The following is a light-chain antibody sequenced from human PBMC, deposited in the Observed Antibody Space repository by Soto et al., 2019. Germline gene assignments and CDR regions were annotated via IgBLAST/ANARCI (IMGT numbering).Light chain of an antibody. CDR3: QQYNTWPPT. J-gene: IGKJ1*01. Sequence: EIVMTQSPATLSVPPGERATHSCMASQSVSSNLAWYQQKPGQAPRLLIYGASTRATGVPARFSGSGSGTEFTLTISSLQSEDFAVYSCQQYNTWPPTFGQGTKVDIK. CDR1: QSVSSN. CDR2: GAS. V-gene: IGKV3-15*01.